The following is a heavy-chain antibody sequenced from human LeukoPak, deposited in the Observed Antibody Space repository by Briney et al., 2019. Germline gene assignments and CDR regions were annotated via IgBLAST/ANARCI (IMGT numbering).Heavy chain of an antibody. CDR1: GFTFSSYW. Sequence: AGSLSLSCAASGFTFSSYWMSWVRQAPGKGLEWVANINRDGSEKYYVDSVKGRFTISRDNAKNSLYLKMNSLRVEDTAVYYCASNNYNSPSEYWGQGTLVTVSS. CDR2: INRDGSEK. V-gene: IGHV3-7*01. D-gene: IGHD3-22*01. J-gene: IGHJ4*02. CDR3: ASNNYNSPSEY.